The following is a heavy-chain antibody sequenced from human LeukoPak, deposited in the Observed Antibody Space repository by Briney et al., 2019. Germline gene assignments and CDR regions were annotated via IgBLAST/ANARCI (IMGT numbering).Heavy chain of an antibody. CDR3: ARRIVAGPTNSHWFDP. Sequence: SETLSLTCNVSGGPINNYYWGWIRLPPGKGLEWIGYIISSGGTNYNPSLMSRVSMSIDTSKNQFSLKVTSVTAADTAVYYCARRIVAGPTNSHWFDPWDQGTLVTVSS. V-gene: IGHV4-4*09. CDR2: IISSGGT. D-gene: IGHD6-19*01. J-gene: IGHJ5*02. CDR1: GGPINNYY.